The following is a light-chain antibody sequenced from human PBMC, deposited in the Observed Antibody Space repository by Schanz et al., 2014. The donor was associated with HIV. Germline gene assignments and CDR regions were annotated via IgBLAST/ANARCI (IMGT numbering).Light chain of an antibody. V-gene: IGKV1-39*02. J-gene: IGKJ2*01. CDR3: LDYNDFTST. CDR1: QSISSY. CDR2: GAS. Sequence: DIQVTQSPSSLSASVGARVTITCRARQSISSYLNWYQQKPGKAPKLLIYGASSLQGGVPSRFSGSGSGTECTHTISTLHHDDFATYFGLDYNDFTSTFGRGTKLEGK.